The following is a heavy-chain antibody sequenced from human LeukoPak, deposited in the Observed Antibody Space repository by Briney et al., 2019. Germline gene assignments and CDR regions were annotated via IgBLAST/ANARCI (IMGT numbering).Heavy chain of an antibody. J-gene: IGHJ4*02. CDR3: AKVGWGSGSYYNMGLDY. Sequence: GGSLRLSCAASGFSFSSYPMHWVRQAPGKGLEYVSVIGSNGDGIYYANSVKGRFTISRDNSKNTLYLQMNSLRAEDTAVYYCAKVGWGSGSYYNMGLDYWGQGTLVTVSS. CDR1: GFSFSSYP. V-gene: IGHV3-64*01. D-gene: IGHD3-10*01. CDR2: IGSNGDGI.